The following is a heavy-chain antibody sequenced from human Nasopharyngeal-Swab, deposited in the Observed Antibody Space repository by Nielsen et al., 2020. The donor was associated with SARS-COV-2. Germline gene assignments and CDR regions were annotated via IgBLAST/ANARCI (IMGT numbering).Heavy chain of an antibody. CDR2: IKSKTDGGTT. V-gene: IGHV3-15*01. Sequence: SCAASGFTFSNAWMSWVRQAPGKGLEWVGRIKSKTDGGTTDYAAPVKGRFTIPRDDSKNTLYLQMNSLKTEDTAVYYCTTGPGSYYVDDYWGQGTLVTVSS. D-gene: IGHD1-26*01. J-gene: IGHJ4*02. CDR1: GFTFSNAW. CDR3: TTGPGSYYVDDY.